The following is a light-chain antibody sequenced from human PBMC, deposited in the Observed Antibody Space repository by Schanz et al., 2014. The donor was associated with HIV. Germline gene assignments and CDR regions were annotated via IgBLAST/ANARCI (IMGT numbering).Light chain of an antibody. CDR2: KAS. V-gene: IGKV1-5*03. CDR3: QQYNSYSPWT. J-gene: IGKJ1*01. Sequence: DIQMTQSPPTLSASIGDRVTITCRASQTITDSLAWYQQKPGKAPKLLIYKASNLESGVPSRFIGRGSGTKSTLTITRLQPDDFATYYCQQYNSYSPWTFGQGTKVEIK. CDR1: QTITDS.